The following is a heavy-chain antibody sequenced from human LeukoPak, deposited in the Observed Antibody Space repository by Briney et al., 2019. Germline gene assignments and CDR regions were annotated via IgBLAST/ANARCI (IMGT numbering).Heavy chain of an antibody. D-gene: IGHD3-10*01. CDR2: IYSGGST. J-gene: IGHJ4*02. V-gene: IGHV3-53*01. CDR3: ARGGPYYPLDY. CDR1: GFTVSSNY. Sequence: GGSLRLSCAASGFTVSSNYMSWVRQAPGKGPEWVSVIYSGGSTYYADSVKGRFTISRDNSKNTLYLQMNSLRAEDTAVYYCARGGPYYPLDYWGQGTLVTVSS.